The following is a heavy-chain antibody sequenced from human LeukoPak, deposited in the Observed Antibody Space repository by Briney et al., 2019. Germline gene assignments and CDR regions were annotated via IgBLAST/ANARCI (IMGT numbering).Heavy chain of an antibody. V-gene: IGHV3-30*02. CDR3: ETGYSSGWDDY. CDR2: IWYDGSNK. J-gene: IGHJ4*02. CDR1: GFTFSSYG. D-gene: IGHD6-19*01. Sequence: PGGSLRLSCAASGFTFSSYGMHWVRQAPGKGLEWVAVIWYDGSNKYYADSVKGRFTISRDNSKNTLYLQMNSLRAEDTAVYYCETGYSSGWDDYWGQGTLVTVSS.